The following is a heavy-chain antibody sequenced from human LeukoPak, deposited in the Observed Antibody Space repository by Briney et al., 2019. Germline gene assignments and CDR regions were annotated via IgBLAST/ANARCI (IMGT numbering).Heavy chain of an antibody. CDR3: ARVMGDFETD. J-gene: IGHJ1*01. CDR2: RYYSGST. V-gene: IGHV4-59*01. D-gene: IGHD3-16*01. CDR1: GGSISIYY. Sequence: SETLSLTCSVSGGSISIYYWTWIRQPPGKGLEWIGYRYYSGSTTYNPSLKSRVTISVDTSKSQFSLKLISVTAADTAIYYCARVMGDFETDWGQGTLVTVSS.